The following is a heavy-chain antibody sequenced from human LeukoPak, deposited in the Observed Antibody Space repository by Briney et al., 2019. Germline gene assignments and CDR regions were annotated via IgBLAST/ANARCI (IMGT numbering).Heavy chain of an antibody. J-gene: IGHJ5*02. CDR2: ISSSGSTI. Sequence: GGSLRLSCAASGFTFSEYYMSWISQAPGKWLEWVSYISSSGSTIYHADSVKGRFTISRDNAKNSLYLQMNSLRAEDTAVYYCVRDHSGWSLDPWGQGTLVTVSS. CDR1: GFTFSEYY. CDR3: VRDHSGWSLDP. V-gene: IGHV3-11*04. D-gene: IGHD6-19*01.